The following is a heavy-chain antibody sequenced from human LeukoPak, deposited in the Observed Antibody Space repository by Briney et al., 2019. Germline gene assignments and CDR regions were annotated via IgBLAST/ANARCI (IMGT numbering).Heavy chain of an antibody. V-gene: IGHV4-38-2*01. J-gene: IGHJ4*02. Sequence: SETLSLTCAVSGYSFSSGYYWCWIRQPPEKGLEWIGSIYHSGSTYYNPSLKSRVTISVDTSKNQFSLKLSSVTASDTAVYYCARPGGNYGFDYWGQGTLVTVSS. CDR1: GYSFSSGYY. D-gene: IGHD1-7*01. CDR2: IYHSGST. CDR3: ARPGGNYGFDY.